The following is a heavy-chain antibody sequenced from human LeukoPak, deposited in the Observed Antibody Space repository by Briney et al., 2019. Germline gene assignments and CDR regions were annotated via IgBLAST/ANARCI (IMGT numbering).Heavy chain of an antibody. V-gene: IGHV3-30-3*01. Sequence: GRSLRLSCAASGFTFSSYAMHWVRQAPGKGLEWVAVISYDGSNKYYADSVKGRFTISRDNSKNTLYLQMNSLRAEDTAVYYCARDQGDIVARLGGFDYWGQGTLVTVSS. D-gene: IGHD5-12*01. CDR1: GFTFSSYA. CDR2: ISYDGSNK. J-gene: IGHJ4*02. CDR3: ARDQGDIVARLGGFDY.